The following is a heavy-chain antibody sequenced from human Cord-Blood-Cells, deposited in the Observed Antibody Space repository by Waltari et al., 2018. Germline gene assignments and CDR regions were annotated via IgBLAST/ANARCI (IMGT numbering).Heavy chain of an antibody. CDR3: ARRNYYDSSGSFDP. V-gene: IGHV4-34*01. CDR1: GGSFSGYY. D-gene: IGHD3-22*01. Sequence: QVQLQQWGAGLLKPSETLSLTCAVYGGSFSGYYWSWIRQPPGKGREWIGEINHSGSTNYNPSLKSRVTISVDTSKNQFSLKLSSVTAADTAVYYCARRNYYDSSGSFDPWGQGTLVTVSS. J-gene: IGHJ5*02. CDR2: INHSGST.